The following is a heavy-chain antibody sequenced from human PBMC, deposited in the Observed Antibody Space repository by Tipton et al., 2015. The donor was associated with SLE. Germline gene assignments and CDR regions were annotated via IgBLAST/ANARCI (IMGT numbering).Heavy chain of an antibody. J-gene: IGHJ4*02. CDR2: INHSGST. CDR3: ARASGMVLGY. V-gene: IGHV4-34*01. Sequence: TLSLTCAVYGGSFSGYYWSWVRQPPGKGLEWIGEINHSGSTNYNPSLKSRVTISVDTSKNQFSLKLSSVTAADTAVYYCARASGMVLGYWGQGTLVTVSS. D-gene: IGHD2-8*01. CDR1: GGSFSGYY.